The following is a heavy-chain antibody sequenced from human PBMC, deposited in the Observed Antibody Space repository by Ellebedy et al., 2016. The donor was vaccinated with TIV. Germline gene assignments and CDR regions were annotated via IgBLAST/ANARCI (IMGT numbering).Heavy chain of an antibody. J-gene: IGHJ4*02. CDR3: ARVGNYYGGNPSYYFDY. Sequence: AASVKVPCKASRGTFSSYAIGWVRQAPGQGLEWMGGIIPTFGTANYAQKFQGRVTITADESTSTAYMELSSLRSEDTAVYYCARVGNYYGGNPSYYFDYWGQGTLVTVSS. V-gene: IGHV1-69*13. CDR1: RGTFSSYA. D-gene: IGHD4-23*01. CDR2: IIPTFGTA.